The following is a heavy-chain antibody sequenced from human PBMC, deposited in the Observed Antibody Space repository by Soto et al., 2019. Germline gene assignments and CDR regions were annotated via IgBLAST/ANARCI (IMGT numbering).Heavy chain of an antibody. CDR2: LNIGGDT. J-gene: IGHJ5*02. Sequence: LRLSCAASGFTVRSYEMHWVRQGTGKGLEWVSRLNIGGDTFYSGSVKGRFTVSREDARNSAYLQMDSLRVGDTAVYYCVRGEMRSSSGHTWFDTWGQGVLVTVS. CDR3: VRGEMRSSSGHTWFDT. D-gene: IGHD6-6*01. CDR1: GFTVRSYE. V-gene: IGHV3-13*01.